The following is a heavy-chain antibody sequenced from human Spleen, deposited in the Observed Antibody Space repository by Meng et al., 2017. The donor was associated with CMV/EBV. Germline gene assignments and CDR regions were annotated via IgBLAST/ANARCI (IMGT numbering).Heavy chain of an antibody. CDR2: IRYDGSNK. CDR1: GFTFSSYG. Sequence: GESLKISCAASGFTFSSYGMHWVRQAPGKGLEWVAFIRYDGSNKYYADSVKGRFTISRDNSKNTLYLQMNSLRAEDTAVYYCAKDISLPAAGVGDYWGQGTLVTVSS. CDR3: AKDISLPAAGVGDY. V-gene: IGHV3-30*02. D-gene: IGHD2-15*01. J-gene: IGHJ4*02.